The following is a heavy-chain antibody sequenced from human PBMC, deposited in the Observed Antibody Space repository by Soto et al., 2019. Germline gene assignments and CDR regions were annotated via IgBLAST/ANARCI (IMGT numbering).Heavy chain of an antibody. Sequence: EVQLLESGGGLVQPGGSLRLSCAASGFTFSSYAMSWVRQAPGKGLEWVSAISGSGGSTYYADSVKGRFTISRDNSKNTLDLQMNSLRAEDTAVYYCAKGRGGYYYYYGMDVWGQGTTVTVSS. CDR1: GFTFSSYA. CDR3: AKGRGGYYYYYGMDV. V-gene: IGHV3-23*01. CDR2: ISGSGGST. D-gene: IGHD3-16*01. J-gene: IGHJ6*02.